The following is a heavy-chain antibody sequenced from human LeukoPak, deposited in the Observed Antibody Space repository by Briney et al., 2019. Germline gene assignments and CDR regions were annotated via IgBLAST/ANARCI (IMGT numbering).Heavy chain of an antibody. CDR3: ARELTHGWFDP. J-gene: IGHJ5*02. CDR1: GGTFSSYA. Sequence: SVKVSCKASGGTFSSYAISWVPQAPGQGLEWMGRIIPIFGTANYAQKFQGRVTIPTDESTSTAYMELSSLRSEDTAVYYCARELTHGWFDPWGQGTLVTVSS. CDR2: IIPIFGTA. V-gene: IGHV1-69*05.